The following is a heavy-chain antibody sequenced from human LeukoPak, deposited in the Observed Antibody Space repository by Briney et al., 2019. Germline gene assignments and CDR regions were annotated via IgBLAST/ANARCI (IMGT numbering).Heavy chain of an antibody. CDR1: GFTFSLYW. CDR3: ARTVPRAGYGSSWHLDY. CDR2: IYYSGST. D-gene: IGHD6-13*01. J-gene: IGHJ4*02. V-gene: IGHV4-39*07. Sequence: GSLRLSCVVSGFTFSLYWMNWVRQAPGKGLEWIGSIYYSGSTYYNPSLKSRVTISVDTSKNQFSLKLSSVTAADTAVYYCARTVPRAGYGSSWHLDYWGQGTLVAVSS.